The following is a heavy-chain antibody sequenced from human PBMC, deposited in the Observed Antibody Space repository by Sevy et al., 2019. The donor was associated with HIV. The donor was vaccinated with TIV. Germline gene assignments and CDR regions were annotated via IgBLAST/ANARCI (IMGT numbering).Heavy chain of an antibody. Sequence: GGSLRLSCTASGFTFGDYAINWVRQAPGKGLEWVAFLKNKANGGTVDHAASVKGRFTISRDDSKSIAYLQMNDLKTEDTAVYYCTRWKGAHSIFDYWGQGALVTVSS. V-gene: IGHV3-49*04. D-gene: IGHD1-1*01. CDR2: LKNKANGGTV. CDR3: TRWKGAHSIFDY. CDR1: GFTFGDYA. J-gene: IGHJ4*02.